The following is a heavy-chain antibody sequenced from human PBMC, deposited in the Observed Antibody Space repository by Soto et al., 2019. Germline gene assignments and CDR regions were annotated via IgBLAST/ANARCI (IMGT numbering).Heavy chain of an antibody. CDR2: ISGSGGST. CDR1: GFTFSNYA. Sequence: GGSLRLSCAASGFTFSNYAMNWVRQAPGKGLEWVSAISGSGGSTYYADSVKGRLTISRDNSKNTLYVQMNSQGAEDTAVYYCTKTALRGAVPAPNWFDPWGQGTLVPVSS. V-gene: IGHV3-23*01. D-gene: IGHD3-10*01. J-gene: IGHJ5*02. CDR3: TKTALRGAVPAPNWFDP.